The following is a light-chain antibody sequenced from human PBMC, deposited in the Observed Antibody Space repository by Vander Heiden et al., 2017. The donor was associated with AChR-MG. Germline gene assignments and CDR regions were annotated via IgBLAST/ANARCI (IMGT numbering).Light chain of an antibody. CDR3: QQYDNLPPHT. Sequence: IQMTQSPSSLSASVGDRVTITCQASQDISNYLNWYQQKPGKTPKLLIFDASNLETGVPSRFSGSGSGTDFTFTISSLQPEDIATYYCQQYDNLPPHTFGQGTKLEIK. CDR2: DAS. V-gene: IGKV1-33*01. CDR1: QDISNY. J-gene: IGKJ2*01.